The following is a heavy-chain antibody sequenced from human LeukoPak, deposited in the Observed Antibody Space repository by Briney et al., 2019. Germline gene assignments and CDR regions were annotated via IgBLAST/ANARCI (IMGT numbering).Heavy chain of an antibody. D-gene: IGHD6-13*01. CDR2: ISAYNGNT. CDR3: ARVARIAAALDY. CDR1: GYTFTSYG. V-gene: IGHV1-18*01. J-gene: IGHJ4*02. Sequence: ASVKVSCKASGYTFTSYGISWVRQAPGQGLEWMGWISAYNGNTNYAQKLQGRVTMTTDTSTSTAYVELRSLRSDDTAVYYCARVARIAAALDYWGQGTLVTVSS.